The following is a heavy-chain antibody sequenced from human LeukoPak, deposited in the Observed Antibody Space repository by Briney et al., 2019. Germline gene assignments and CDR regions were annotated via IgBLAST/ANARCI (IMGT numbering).Heavy chain of an antibody. CDR2: ISYDGSNK. V-gene: IGHV3-30*03. D-gene: IGHD3-10*01. CDR3: ARGPRITMVRGVSRRSASFDY. Sequence: AGGSLRLSCAASGFTFSSYGMHWVRQAPGKGLEWVAVISYDGSNKYYADSVKGRFTISRDNSKNTLYLQMNSLRAEDTAVYYCARGPRITMVRGVSRRSASFDYWGQGTLVTVSS. J-gene: IGHJ4*02. CDR1: GFTFSSYG.